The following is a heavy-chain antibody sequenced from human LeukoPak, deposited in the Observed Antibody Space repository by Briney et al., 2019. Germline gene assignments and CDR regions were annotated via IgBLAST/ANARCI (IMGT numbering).Heavy chain of an antibody. CDR3: AKDPPRGYSYGYFDY. CDR1: GFTFSSYA. V-gene: IGHV3-23*01. CDR2: ISGSGGST. D-gene: IGHD5-18*01. Sequence: GGSLRLSCAASGFTFSSYAMSWVRPAPGKGLEWVSAISGSGGSTYYADSVKGRFTISRDNSKNTLYLQMNSLRAEDTAAYYCAKDPPRGYSYGYFDYWGQGTLVTVSS. J-gene: IGHJ4*02.